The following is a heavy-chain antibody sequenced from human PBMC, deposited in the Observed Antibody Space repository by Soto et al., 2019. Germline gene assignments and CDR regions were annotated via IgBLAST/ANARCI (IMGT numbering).Heavy chain of an antibody. Sequence: AGGSLRLSCSVFGFTFRNYAMHWVRQAPGKGLEYVSSISHNAGSIYYAGSVKGRFTISRDNSKGTLYLQMSSLRPEDTAVYYCVKDRWVDYWGQGALVTVSS. CDR1: GFTFRNYA. CDR2: ISHNAGSI. J-gene: IGHJ4*02. CDR3: VKDRWVDY. V-gene: IGHV3-64D*08. D-gene: IGHD1-26*01.